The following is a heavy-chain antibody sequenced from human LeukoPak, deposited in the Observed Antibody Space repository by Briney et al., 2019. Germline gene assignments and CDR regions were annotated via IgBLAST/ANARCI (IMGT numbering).Heavy chain of an antibody. CDR1: GYSFTSYG. D-gene: IGHD1-26*01. Sequence: ASVKLSCTASGYSFTSYGISWVREAPGRGLEWVGYISAYDGETRYAQKFQGRVTLTTDTSTGTVYMEMRRLRSDDTAVYYCARGGKNYFDFWGQGTLVTVSS. CDR2: ISAYDGET. V-gene: IGHV1-18*01. CDR3: ARGGKNYFDF. J-gene: IGHJ4*02.